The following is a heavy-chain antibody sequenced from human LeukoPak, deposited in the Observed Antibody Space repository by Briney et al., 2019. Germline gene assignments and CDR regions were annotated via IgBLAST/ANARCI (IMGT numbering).Heavy chain of an antibody. CDR2: ISSSGST. Sequence: PSETLSLTCTVSGGSISSRSDYWGWVRQPPGKGLEWIASISSSGSTYYNPSLKSRVSISVDSFRNQFSLKLSSVTAADTAVYYCARNTIAAAGSFDYWGQGTLVTVSS. CDR3: ARNTIAAAGSFDY. J-gene: IGHJ4*02. D-gene: IGHD6-13*01. CDR1: GGSISSRSDY. V-gene: IGHV4-39*07.